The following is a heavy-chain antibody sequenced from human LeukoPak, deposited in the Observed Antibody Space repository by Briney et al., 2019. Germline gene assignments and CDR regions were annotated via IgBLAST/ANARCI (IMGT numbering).Heavy chain of an antibody. J-gene: IGHJ4*02. CDR1: GFTFDDYA. V-gene: IGHV3-9*01. CDR3: AKGYSSSWSFDY. CDR2: IGWDSGSI. Sequence: GGSLRLSCAASGFTFDDYAMHWVRQAPGKGLEGVSGIGWDSGSIGYADSGEGRFTTSSANAKHSLYLQMNSLRAEDTALYYCAKGYSSSWSFDYWGQGTLVTVSS. D-gene: IGHD6-13*01.